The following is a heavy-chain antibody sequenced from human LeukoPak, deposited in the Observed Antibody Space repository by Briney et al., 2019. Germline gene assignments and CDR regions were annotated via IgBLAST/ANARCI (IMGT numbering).Heavy chain of an antibody. CDR1: GGSISSYY. D-gene: IGHD3-22*01. CDR2: IYYSGST. Sequence: SETLSLTCTVSGGSISSYYWSCIRQPPGKGLEWIGYIYYSGSTNYNPSLKSRVTISVDTSKNQFSLKLSSVTAADTAVYYCASLYYYDSSGYSFDYWGQGTLVTVSS. V-gene: IGHV4-59*01. J-gene: IGHJ4*02. CDR3: ASLYYYDSSGYSFDY.